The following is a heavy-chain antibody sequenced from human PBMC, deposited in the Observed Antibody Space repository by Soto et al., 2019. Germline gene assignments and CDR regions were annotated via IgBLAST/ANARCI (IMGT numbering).Heavy chain of an antibody. D-gene: IGHD3-10*01. Sequence: ASVKVSCKASGYTFTSYGISWVRQAPGQGLEWMGWISAYNGNTNYAQKLQGRVTMTTDTSTSTAYMELSSLRAEDTAVYYCARGPEGFHPLSNNWFDPWGQGTPVTVSS. J-gene: IGHJ5*02. CDR3: ARGPEGFHPLSNNWFDP. V-gene: IGHV1-18*01. CDR2: ISAYNGNT. CDR1: GYTFTSYG.